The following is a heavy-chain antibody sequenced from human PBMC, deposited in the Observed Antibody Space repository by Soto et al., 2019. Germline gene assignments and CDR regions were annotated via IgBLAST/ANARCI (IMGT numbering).Heavy chain of an antibody. Sequence: ASVKVSCKASGYTFTSYAMHWVRQAPGQRLEWMGWINAGNGNTKYSQKFQGRVTITRDTSASTVYMELSSLRSEDTAVYYCAREWELLESFFDYWGQGTLVTVSS. J-gene: IGHJ4*02. CDR3: AREWELLESFFDY. CDR2: INAGNGNT. CDR1: GYTFTSYA. V-gene: IGHV1-3*01. D-gene: IGHD1-26*01.